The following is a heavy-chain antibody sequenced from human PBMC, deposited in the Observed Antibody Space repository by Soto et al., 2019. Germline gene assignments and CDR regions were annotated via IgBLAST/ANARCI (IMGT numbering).Heavy chain of an antibody. V-gene: IGHV1-69*01. CDR1: GASFGSYA. J-gene: IGHJ5*02. D-gene: IGHD3-10*01. Sequence: QMQLVQSGHEVKKPGSSVKVSCKASGASFGSYAVSWVRQAPGQGLEWMGAIIPVFGTTNYTQKFQGRVTITADDSTTTAYMELSSLRSDDTAVYYCAREPFGRFDPWGQGTLVTVSS. CDR2: IIPVFGTT. CDR3: AREPFGRFDP.